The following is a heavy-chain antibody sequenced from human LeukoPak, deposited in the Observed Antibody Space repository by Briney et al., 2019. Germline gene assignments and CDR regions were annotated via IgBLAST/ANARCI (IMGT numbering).Heavy chain of an antibody. V-gene: IGHV5-51*01. CDR3: ATSAIVGPTLFDY. CDR1: GYSFTNYW. J-gene: IGHJ4*02. CDR2: IYPGDSDT. Sequence: GESLKISCKGSGYSFTNYWIAWVRQMPGKGLEWKGIIYPGDSDTRYSPSFQGQVTISADKSISTAYLQWSSLKASDTAMYYCATSAIVGPTLFDYWGQGTLVTVSS. D-gene: IGHD1-26*01.